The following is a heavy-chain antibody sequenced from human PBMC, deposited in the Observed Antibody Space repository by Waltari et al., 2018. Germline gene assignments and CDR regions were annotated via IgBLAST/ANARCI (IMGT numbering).Heavy chain of an antibody. V-gene: IGHV4-30-2*01. Sequence: QLQLQESGSGLVKPSQTLSLTCAVSGDSIRSGGSSWSWIRQPPGKGLEWIGYIYHSGSTYCNPSLKSRVTISVDRSKNQFALRLSSVTAADTAVYYCARDLGNHYFGMDVWGQGTTVTVSS. D-gene: IGHD1-26*01. CDR3: ARDLGNHYFGMDV. J-gene: IGHJ6*02. CDR1: GDSIRSGGSS. CDR2: IYHSGST.